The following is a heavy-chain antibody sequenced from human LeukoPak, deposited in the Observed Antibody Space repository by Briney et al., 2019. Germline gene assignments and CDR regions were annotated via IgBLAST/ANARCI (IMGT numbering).Heavy chain of an antibody. D-gene: IGHD6-13*01. CDR2: INPKSGGT. CDR1: GYTFTGYY. J-gene: IGHJ5*02. V-gene: IGHV1-2*02. CDR3: AGDALITAAGRNWFDP. Sequence: ASVKVSCKASGYTFTGYYMYWVRQAPGQGLEWVGWINPKSGGTNYAQKFQGRVTMTRDTSISTAYMELSRLRSDDTAVYYCAGDALITAAGRNWFDPWGQGTLVTVSS.